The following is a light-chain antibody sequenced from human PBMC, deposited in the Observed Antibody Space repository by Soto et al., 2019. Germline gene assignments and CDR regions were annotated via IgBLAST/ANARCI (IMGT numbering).Light chain of an antibody. Sequence: RMTRSSATVSASVGDRVTIACRASQSITNLLAWYQQKPGKAPKLLIYDASSLEGGVPSRFSGSGFGTEFTLTIGSLQPDDFATYYCQQYISYAPAWTFGQGTKVDIK. J-gene: IGKJ1*01. CDR3: QQYISYAPAWT. CDR2: DAS. CDR1: QSITNL. V-gene: IGKV1-5*01.